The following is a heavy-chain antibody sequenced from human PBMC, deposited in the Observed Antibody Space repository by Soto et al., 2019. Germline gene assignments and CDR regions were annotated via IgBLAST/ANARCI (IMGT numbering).Heavy chain of an antibody. CDR1: GASCGCYY. Sequence: QLLLQQCAGRLLTSSALPSPSSAVCGASCGCYYCYCLRQPPGKGLEWIGKINHSGSTNYNPSLKSRVTISVDTSKNQFSLKLSSVTAADTAVYYCARGWGRIFDYWGQGTLVTVSS. CDR2: INHSGST. J-gene: IGHJ4*02. D-gene: IGHD7-27*01. V-gene: IGHV4-34*01. CDR3: ARGWGRIFDY.